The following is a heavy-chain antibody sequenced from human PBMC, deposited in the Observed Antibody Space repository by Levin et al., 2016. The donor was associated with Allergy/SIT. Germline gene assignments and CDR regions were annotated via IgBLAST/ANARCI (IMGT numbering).Heavy chain of an antibody. V-gene: IGHV1-69*01. D-gene: IGHD6-13*01. J-gene: IGHJ4*02. CDR2: IIPIFGTA. Sequence: WVRQAPGQGLEWMGGIIPIFGTANYAQKFQGRVTITADESTSTAYMELSSLRSEDTAVYYCARDFGYSSSWQTTYYFDYWGQGTLVTVSS. CDR3: ARDFGYSSSWQTTYYFDY.